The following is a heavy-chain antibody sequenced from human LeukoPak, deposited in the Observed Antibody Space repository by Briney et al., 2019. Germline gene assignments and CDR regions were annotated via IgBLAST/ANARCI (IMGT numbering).Heavy chain of an antibody. CDR2: ISGSGGST. Sequence: PGGSLRLSCAASGFTFSSYAMSWVRQAQGKGLEWVSAISGSGGSTYYADSVKGRFTISRDNSKNTLYLQMNSLRAEDTAVYYCAKVYSGTYGPSYGMDVWGQGTTVTVSS. J-gene: IGHJ6*02. V-gene: IGHV3-23*01. CDR3: AKVYSGTYGPSYGMDV. D-gene: IGHD1-26*01. CDR1: GFTFSSYA.